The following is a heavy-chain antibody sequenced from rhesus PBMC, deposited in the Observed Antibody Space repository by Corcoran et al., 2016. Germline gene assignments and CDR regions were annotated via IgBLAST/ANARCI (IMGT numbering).Heavy chain of an antibody. J-gene: IGHJ6*01. V-gene: IGHV3-59*01. CDR3: AKDGHNWNYGLDS. D-gene: IGHD1-26*01. CDR1: GFTFSDYY. CDR2: ISNGGGST. Sequence: EVQLVEAGGGLAKPGGSLRLSCAASGFTFSDYYMHWVRQASGKGLGWVSRISNGGGSTYYADSVKGRFTISRENAKNTLYRQMDSLRAEDTAVYYCAKDGHNWNYGLDSWGQGVVVTVSS.